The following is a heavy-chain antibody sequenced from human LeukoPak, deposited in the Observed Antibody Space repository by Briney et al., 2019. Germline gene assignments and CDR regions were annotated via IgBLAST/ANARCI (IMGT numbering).Heavy chain of an antibody. CDR2: INAANGNT. J-gene: IGHJ6*02. CDR3: ARGKSYGMDV. CDR1: GFNFITYT. Sequence: ASVKVSCKTSGFNFITYTMHWVRQAPGQRLEWMGWINAANGNTQYSQKFQGRVTITRDTSASTAYMELSSLRSEDTAVYYCARGKSYGMDVCGQGTTVTVSS. V-gene: IGHV1-3*01.